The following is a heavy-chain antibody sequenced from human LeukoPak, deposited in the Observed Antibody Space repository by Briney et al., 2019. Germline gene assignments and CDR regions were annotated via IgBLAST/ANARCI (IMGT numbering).Heavy chain of an antibody. CDR1: GGSFSGYY. D-gene: IGHD3-10*01. V-gene: IGHV4-34*01. CDR2: INHSGST. Sequence: SETLSLTCAVYGGSFSGYYWSWIRQPPGKGLEWIGEINHSGSTNYNPSLKSRVTISVDTSKNQFSLKLNSVTAADTAVYYCARRAYGSGSFNRYYFDYWGQGTLVAVSS. CDR3: ARRAYGSGSFNRYYFDY. J-gene: IGHJ4*02.